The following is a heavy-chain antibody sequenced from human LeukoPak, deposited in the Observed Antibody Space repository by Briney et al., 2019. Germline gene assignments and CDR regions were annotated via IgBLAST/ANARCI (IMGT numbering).Heavy chain of an antibody. D-gene: IGHD2-2*01. CDR3: ARGGGMGVVVPAAMTFDY. Sequence: NPSETLSLTCTVSGGSINSDDYYWSWIRQPPGKGLEWIGYIYHSGSTYYNPSLKSRVTISVDRSKNQFSLQLSSVTAADTAVYYCARGGGMGVVVPAAMTFDYWGQGTLVTVSS. CDR1: GGSINSDDYY. V-gene: IGHV4-30-2*01. CDR2: IYHSGST. J-gene: IGHJ4*02.